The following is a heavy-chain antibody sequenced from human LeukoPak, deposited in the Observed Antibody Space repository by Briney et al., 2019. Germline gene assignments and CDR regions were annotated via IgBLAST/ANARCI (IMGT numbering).Heavy chain of an antibody. D-gene: IGHD3-10*01. CDR1: AFTFSSYG. CDR3: AKESVWFGESNPFDY. V-gene: IGHV3-30*02. J-gene: IGHJ4*02. Sequence: GGSLRLSCAASAFTFSSYGMHWVRQAPGKGLEWVSFIRYDGSNKYYADSVKGRFTISRDNSKNTLYLQMSSLRPEDTAVYYCAKESVWFGESNPFDYWGQGTLVTVSS. CDR2: IRYDGSNK.